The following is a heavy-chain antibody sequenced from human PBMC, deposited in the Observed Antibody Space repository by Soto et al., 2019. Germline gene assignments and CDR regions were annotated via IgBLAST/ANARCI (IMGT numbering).Heavy chain of an antibody. Sequence: SETLSLTYTVSGGSVSSDGYYWSWIRQHPGKGLEGIGYIYYTGTAYYNPSLKSRITISVDTSKNQFSLKLSSVTAADTAVYYCATEALDYGGNHYWGQGTLVTVS. CDR1: GGSVSSDGYY. CDR3: ATEALDYGGNHY. D-gene: IGHD4-17*01. CDR2: IYYTGTA. J-gene: IGHJ4*02. V-gene: IGHV4-31*03.